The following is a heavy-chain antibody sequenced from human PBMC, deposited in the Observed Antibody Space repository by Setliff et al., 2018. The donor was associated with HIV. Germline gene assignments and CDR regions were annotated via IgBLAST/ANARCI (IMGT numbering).Heavy chain of an antibody. D-gene: IGHD3-3*01. CDR1: GDTVTGHS. V-gene: IGHV1-3*04. CDR2: RNTGNGKT. CDR3: ARDRDNFWSGPFDY. J-gene: IGHJ4*02. Sequence: ASVMVSCKAFGDTVTGHSIHWVRQAPGQRLEWMGWRNTGNGKTKYSQRFQDRVTFTRDTSARTAYMELRSLRSEDSAVYYCARDRDNFWSGPFDYWGQGTLVTVSS.